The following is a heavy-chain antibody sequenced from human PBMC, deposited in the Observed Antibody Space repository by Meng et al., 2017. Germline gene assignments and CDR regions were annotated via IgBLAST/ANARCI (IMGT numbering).Heavy chain of an antibody. CDR1: GGSVSSGGYS. CDR3: ARGYGGLDY. CDR2: IFHSGTT. D-gene: IGHD3-10*01. V-gene: IGHV4-30-2*01. J-gene: IGHJ4*02. Sequence: QLQLQESGSGLVTPSQTLSLPCAVSGGSVSSGGYSWNWIRQPPGKGLEWIVYIFHSGTTYYNPSLESRVTISIDTSKNQFSLKVTSATAADTAVYYCARGYGGLDYWGQGTLVTVSS.